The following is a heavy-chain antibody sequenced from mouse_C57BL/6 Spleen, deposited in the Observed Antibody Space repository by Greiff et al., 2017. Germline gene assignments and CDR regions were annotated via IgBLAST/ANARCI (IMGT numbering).Heavy chain of an antibody. CDR3: AREEDYDYALYYFDY. V-gene: IGHV1-82*01. Sequence: VQLQQSGPELVKPGASVKISCKASGYAFSSSWMNWVKQRPGTGLEWIGRIYPGDGDTNYNGKFKGKATLTADKSSSTAYMQLSSLTSEDSAVYFCAREEDYDYALYYFDYWGQGTTLTVSS. CDR2: IYPGDGDT. D-gene: IGHD2-4*01. CDR1: GYAFSSSW. J-gene: IGHJ2*01.